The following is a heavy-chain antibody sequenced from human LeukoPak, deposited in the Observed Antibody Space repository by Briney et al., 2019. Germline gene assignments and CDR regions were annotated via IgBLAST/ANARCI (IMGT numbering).Heavy chain of an antibody. V-gene: IGHV3-23*01. J-gene: IGHJ4*02. CDR2: ISGRDSNT. D-gene: IGHD2-15*01. Sequence: GGSLRLSCAASGFTFSSYAMTWVRQAPGKGLEWVSSISGRDSNTYFADSVKGRFTISRDNPKSTVYLQMNSLRAEDTAIYYCAKGTVVVAATGYYFDYWGQGTLATVSS. CDR1: GFTFSSYA. CDR3: AKGTVVVAATGYYFDY.